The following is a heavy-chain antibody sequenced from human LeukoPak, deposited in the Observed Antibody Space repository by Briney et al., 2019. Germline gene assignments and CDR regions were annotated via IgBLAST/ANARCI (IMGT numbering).Heavy chain of an antibody. D-gene: IGHD2-15*01. CDR2: IKPNSGGT. J-gene: IGHJ4*02. CDR3: ARDPVGYCSGGSCYGYYFDY. V-gene: IGHV1-2*02. CDR1: GYTFTGYY. Sequence: ASVKVSCKASGYTFTGYYMHWVRQAPGQGLEWMGWIKPNSGGTNYAQKFQGRVTMTRDTSISTAYMELSRLRSDDTAVYYCARDPVGYCSGGSCYGYYFDYWGQGTLVTVSS.